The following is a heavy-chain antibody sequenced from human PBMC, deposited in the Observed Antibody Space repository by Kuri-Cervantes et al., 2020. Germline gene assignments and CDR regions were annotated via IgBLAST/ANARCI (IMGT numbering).Heavy chain of an antibody. J-gene: IGHJ6*02. CDR1: GGSISSSSYY. D-gene: IGHD3-10*01. V-gene: IGHV4-39*01. CDR2: IYYSGST. Sequence: SETLSLTCTVSGGSISSSSYYWGWIRQPPGKGLEWIGSIYYSGSTYYNPSLKSRVTIPVDTSKNHFSLKLSSVTAADTAVYYCARHRLEWGSGRRYDYGMDVWGQGTTVTVSS. CDR3: ARHRLEWGSGRRYDYGMDV.